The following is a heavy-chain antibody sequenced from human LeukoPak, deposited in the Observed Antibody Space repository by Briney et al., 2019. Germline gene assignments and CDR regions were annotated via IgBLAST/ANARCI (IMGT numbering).Heavy chain of an antibody. Sequence: PGGSLRLSCAASGFTFSSYAMSWVRQAPGKGLEWVSAISGSGGSTYYADCVRGRYTISRDNSKNTLYLQMKSLREEDTAGYYCPRAAHYGSGSYDLYWREATMLGV. J-gene: IGHJ4*02. CDR3: PRAAHYGSGSYDLY. V-gene: IGHV3-23*01. D-gene: IGHD3-10*01. CDR1: GFTFSSYA. CDR2: ISGSGGST.